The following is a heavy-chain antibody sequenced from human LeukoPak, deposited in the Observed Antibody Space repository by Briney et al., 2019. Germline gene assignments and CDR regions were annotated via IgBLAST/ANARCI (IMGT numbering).Heavy chain of an antibody. Sequence: SETLSLTCTVSGGSISSSSYYWGWIRQPPGKGLEWIGSIYYSGSTYYNPSLKSRVTISVDTSKNQFSLKLNSVTAADTAVYYYARVAARALDYWGQGTLVTVSS. CDR2: IYYSGST. CDR3: ARVAARALDY. V-gene: IGHV4-39*07. CDR1: GGSISSSSYY. J-gene: IGHJ4*02. D-gene: IGHD6-6*01.